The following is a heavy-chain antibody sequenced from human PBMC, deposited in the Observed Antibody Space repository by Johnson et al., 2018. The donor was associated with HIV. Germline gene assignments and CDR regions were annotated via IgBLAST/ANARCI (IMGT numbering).Heavy chain of an antibody. CDR2: LYSGGST. D-gene: IGHD3-10*01. V-gene: IGHV3-66*01. CDR3: ARERHYYGSVRPRERQGDAFDI. Sequence: VQLVESGGGLVQPGGSLRLSCAASGFIVSSNYMSWVRQAPGKGLEWVSVLYSGGSTYYADSVKGRLSISSDNSKNTLYLQMNSLRAEDTAVYFCARERHYYGSVRPRERQGDAFDIWGQGTMVTVSS. J-gene: IGHJ3*02. CDR1: GFIVSSNY.